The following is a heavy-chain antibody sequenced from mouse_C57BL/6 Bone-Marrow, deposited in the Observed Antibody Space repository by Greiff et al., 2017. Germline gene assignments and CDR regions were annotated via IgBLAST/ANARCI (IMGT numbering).Heavy chain of an antibody. V-gene: IGHV2-2*01. Sequence: QVQLKESGPGLVQPSQSLSITCTVSGFSLTSYGVHWVRQSPGKGLEWLGVIWSGGSTDYNAAFISRLSISKDNSKSQVFFKMNSLQADDTAIYYCARNYATGPIAYWGQGTLVTVSA. CDR3: ARNYATGPIAY. J-gene: IGHJ3*01. CDR2: IWSGGST. CDR1: GFSLTSYG. D-gene: IGHD4-1*02.